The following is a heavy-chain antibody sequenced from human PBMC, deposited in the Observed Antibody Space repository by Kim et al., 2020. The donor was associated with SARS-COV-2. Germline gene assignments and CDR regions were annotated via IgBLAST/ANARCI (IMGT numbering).Heavy chain of an antibody. D-gene: IGHD6-13*01. CDR2: ISFDGSNK. Sequence: GGSLRLSCAASGFSFSNHGMHWVRQAPGKGLEWVTVISFDGSNKLYADSVKGRFTIFRDNSKNTVDLVMNSLGSEDTAVYYCARAATGNHGIDVWGQGTTVTVSS. V-gene: IGHV3-30*03. J-gene: IGHJ6*02. CDR1: GFSFSNHG. CDR3: ARAATGNHGIDV.